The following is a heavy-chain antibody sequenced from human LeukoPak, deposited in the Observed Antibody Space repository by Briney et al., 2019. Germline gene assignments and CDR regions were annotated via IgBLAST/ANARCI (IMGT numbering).Heavy chain of an antibody. CDR2: ISSSGSTI. CDR3: ARVRWSGGNWFDP. V-gene: IGHV3-48*03. Sequence: GRSLRLSCAASGFTYSSYEMNWVRQAPGKGLEWVSYISSSGSTIYYADPAKGRFTISRDNAKNSLYLQMNSLRAEDTAVYYCARVRWSGGNWFDPWGQGTLVTVSS. CDR1: GFTYSSYE. D-gene: IGHD3-3*01. J-gene: IGHJ5*02.